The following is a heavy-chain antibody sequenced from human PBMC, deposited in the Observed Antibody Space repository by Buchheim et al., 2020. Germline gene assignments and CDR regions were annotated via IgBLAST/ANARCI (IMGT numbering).Heavy chain of an antibody. CDR3: ARTKITMIVVEHFDY. V-gene: IGHV4-30-4*08. D-gene: IGHD3-22*01. CDR1: GGSISSGGYY. CDR2: TYNSGTT. Sequence: QVQLQESGPGLVKPSQTLSLTCTVSGGSISSGGYYWNWIRLVPGKGLQWIGHTYNSGTTYYNPSLQGRVTISVDTSKNQFSLKLSSVTAADTAVYYCARTKITMIVVEHFDYWGQGTL. J-gene: IGHJ4*02.